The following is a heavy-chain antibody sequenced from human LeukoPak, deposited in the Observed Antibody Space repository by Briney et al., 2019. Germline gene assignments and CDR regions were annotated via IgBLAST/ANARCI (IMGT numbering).Heavy chain of an antibody. CDR3: ARDSGTY. CDR1: GLTFSTFW. D-gene: IGHD1-26*01. Sequence: GGSLRLSCAASGLTFSTFWMSWVRQAPGKGLEWVANIKQDGSEKYYVDSVKGRFTISRDNAKNSLYLQMNSPRAEDTAVYYCARDSGTYWGQGTLVTVSS. CDR2: IKQDGSEK. V-gene: IGHV3-7*01. J-gene: IGHJ4*02.